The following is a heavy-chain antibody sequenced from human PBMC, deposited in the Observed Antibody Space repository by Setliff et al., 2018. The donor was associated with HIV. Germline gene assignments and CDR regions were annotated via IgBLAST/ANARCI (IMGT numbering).Heavy chain of an antibody. CDR3: ARHICGTTACYAVDV. Sequence: SVKVSCKASGYTFTGYYMHWVRQAPGQGLEWMGGIIPVFGPPNYAQRFQRRLTITADESTNTAYMELSSLKSEDTAVYYCARHICGTTACYAVDVWGPGTMVTVSS. J-gene: IGHJ3*01. V-gene: IGHV1-69*13. D-gene: IGHD2-2*01. CDR1: GYTFTGYY. CDR2: IIPVFGPP.